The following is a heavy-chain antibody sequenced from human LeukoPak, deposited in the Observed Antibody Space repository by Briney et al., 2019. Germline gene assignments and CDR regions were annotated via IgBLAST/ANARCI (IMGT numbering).Heavy chain of an antibody. CDR3: ARGRRIKVVRAGGRYYFDY. CDR1: GGSFSGYY. CDR2: INHSGST. J-gene: IGHJ4*02. Sequence: KASETLSLTCAVYGGSFSGYYWSWIRQPPGKGLEWIGEINHSGSTNYNPSLKSRVTISVDTSKNQFSLKLSSVTAADTAVYYCARGRRIKVVRAGGRYYFDYWGQGTLVTVSS. D-gene: IGHD3-10*01. V-gene: IGHV4-34*01.